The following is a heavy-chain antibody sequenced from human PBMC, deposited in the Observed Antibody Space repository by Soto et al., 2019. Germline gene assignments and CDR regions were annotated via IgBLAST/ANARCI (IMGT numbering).Heavy chain of an antibody. CDR3: ASGTLSAADDYSNYDSYY. CDR1: GGTFSSYA. Sequence: EASVKFSCKASGGTFSSYAISWVRQAPGQGLEWMGGIIPIFGTANYAQKFQGRVTITADESTSTAYMELSSLRSEDTAVYYCASGTLSAADDYSNYDSYYWGQGTLVTVSS. V-gene: IGHV1-69*13. J-gene: IGHJ4*02. CDR2: IIPIFGTA. D-gene: IGHD4-4*01.